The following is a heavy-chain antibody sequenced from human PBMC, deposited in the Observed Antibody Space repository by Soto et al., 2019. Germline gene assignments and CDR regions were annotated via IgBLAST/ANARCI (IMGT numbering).Heavy chain of an antibody. Sequence: QVQLVQSGAEVKKPGASVKVSCKASTYTFTSYAIHWVRQAPGQRLEWMGWINAGNGNSKYSQKFQGRVTITRDTSXXTAYMELSSLRSEDTAVYYCAGAGSGSYSFNHFDYWGQGTLVTVSS. CDR2: INAGNGNS. CDR1: TYTFTSYA. D-gene: IGHD1-26*01. V-gene: IGHV1-3*01. J-gene: IGHJ4*02. CDR3: AGAGSGSYSFNHFDY.